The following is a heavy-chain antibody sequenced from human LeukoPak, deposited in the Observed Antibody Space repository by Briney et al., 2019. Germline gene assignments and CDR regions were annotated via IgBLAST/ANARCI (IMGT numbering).Heavy chain of an antibody. CDR2: INAGNGNT. V-gene: IGHV1-3*01. Sequence: ASVKVSCKASVYAFTSYAMHWVRQAPGQRLEWMGWINAGNGNTKYSQKFQGRVTITRDTSASTAYMELSSLRSEDTAVYYCARDPLLGYCSSTSRYPPSYYFDYWGQGTLVTVSS. CDR1: VYAFTSYA. D-gene: IGHD2-2*01. CDR3: ARDPLLGYCSSTSRYPPSYYFDY. J-gene: IGHJ4*02.